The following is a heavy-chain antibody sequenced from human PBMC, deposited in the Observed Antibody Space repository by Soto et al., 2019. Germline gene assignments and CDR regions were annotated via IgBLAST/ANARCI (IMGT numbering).Heavy chain of an antibody. CDR2: IYPGDSDT. V-gene: IGHV5-51*01. CDR1: GYSFTNYW. CDR3: VRQRALDSSGHYSDF. D-gene: IGHD3-22*01. J-gene: IGHJ4*02. Sequence: PGESLKISCKGSGYSFTNYWIGWVRQMPGKGLELMGIIYPGDSDTRYSPSFQGQVTISADKSISTAYLQWSSLKASDTAMYYCVRQRALDSSGHYSDFWGQGTQVTVSS.